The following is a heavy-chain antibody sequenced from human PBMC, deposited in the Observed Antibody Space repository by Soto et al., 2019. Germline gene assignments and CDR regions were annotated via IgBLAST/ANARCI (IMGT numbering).Heavy chain of an antibody. D-gene: IGHD4-17*01. J-gene: IGHJ4*02. V-gene: IGHV3-21*04. CDR1: GFTFSRVS. CDR3: ARELKGLFDY. Sequence: GGSLRLSCEASGFTFSRVSMNWVRQVPGKGLEWVASISSGSSDTWYADSVKGRFTISRDNAKNSLYLQMNSLRAEDTAVYYCARELKGLFDYWGQGTLVTSPQ. CDR2: ISSGSSDT.